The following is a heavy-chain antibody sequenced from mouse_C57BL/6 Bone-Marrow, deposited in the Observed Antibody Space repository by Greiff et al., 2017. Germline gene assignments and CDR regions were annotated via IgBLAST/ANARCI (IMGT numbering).Heavy chain of an antibody. Sequence: QVQLKESGPELVKPGASVKISCKASGYSFTSYYIHWVKQRPGQGLEWIGWIYPGSGNTKYNEKFKGKATLTADTSSSTAYMQLSSLTSEDSAVYYCARSAYYSNYVDYWGPGTTLTVSS. CDR1: GYSFTSYY. CDR3: ARSAYYSNYVDY. CDR2: IYPGSGNT. J-gene: IGHJ2*01. V-gene: IGHV1-66*01. D-gene: IGHD2-5*01.